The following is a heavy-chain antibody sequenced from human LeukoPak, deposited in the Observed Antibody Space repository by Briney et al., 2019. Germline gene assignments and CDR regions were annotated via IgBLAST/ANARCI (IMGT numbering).Heavy chain of an antibody. Sequence: SVKVSCKASGGTFSSYAISWVRQAPGQGLEWMGGIIPIFGTANYAQKFQGRVTITADESTSTAYMELSSLRAEDTAVYYCAKNLYCGGGSCYPSALGMDVWGQGTTVTVSS. V-gene: IGHV1-69*13. CDR1: GGTFSSYA. J-gene: IGHJ6*02. CDR2: IIPIFGTA. D-gene: IGHD2-15*01. CDR3: AKNLYCGGGSCYPSALGMDV.